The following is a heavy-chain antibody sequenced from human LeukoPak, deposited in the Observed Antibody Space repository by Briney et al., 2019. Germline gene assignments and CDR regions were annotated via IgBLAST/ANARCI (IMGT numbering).Heavy chain of an antibody. J-gene: IGHJ5*02. CDR3: ELIVDYYDSSGYYYWFDP. CDR1: GYTFTGYY. V-gene: IGHV1-2*02. CDR2: INPNGGGT. Sequence: GASVRVSCKASGYTFTGYYMHWVRQAPGQGFEWMGWINPNGGGTNYEPKLKRRVTMTRDPSTTTACKYMSRLRAGDTAMRYCELIVDYYDSSGYYYWFDPWGQGTLVTVSS. D-gene: IGHD3-22*01.